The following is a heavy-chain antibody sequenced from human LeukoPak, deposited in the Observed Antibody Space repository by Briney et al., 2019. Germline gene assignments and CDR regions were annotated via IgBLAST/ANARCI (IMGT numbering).Heavy chain of an antibody. V-gene: IGHV3-20*04. J-gene: IGHJ4*02. CDR3: AKVETAAAATLRGFDY. Sequence: GGSLRLSCAGSGFTFEDYGMSWVRQAPGKGLEWVSGINWNGGSTGYADSVEGRFTISRDNAKNSLYLQMNSLRAEDTAVYYCAKVETAAAATLRGFDYWGQGTLVTVSS. CDR2: INWNGGST. D-gene: IGHD6-13*01. CDR1: GFTFEDYG.